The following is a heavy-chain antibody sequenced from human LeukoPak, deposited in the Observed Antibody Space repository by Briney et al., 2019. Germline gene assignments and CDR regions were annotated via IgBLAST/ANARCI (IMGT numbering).Heavy chain of an antibody. CDR1: GYTFTSYS. V-gene: IGHV1-18*01. Sequence: ASVKVSFKASGYTFTSYSMSWVRQAPGQGLEWMGWISAYNGNTNYAQKLQGRVTMTTDTATSTAYMELKSLRSDDTAVYYCARGRDYGWFDPWGQGTLVTVSS. D-gene: IGHD4-17*01. CDR2: ISAYNGNT. CDR3: ARGRDYGWFDP. J-gene: IGHJ5*02.